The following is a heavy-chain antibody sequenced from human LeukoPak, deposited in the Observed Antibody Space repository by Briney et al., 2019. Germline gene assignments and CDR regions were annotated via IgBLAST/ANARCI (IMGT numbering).Heavy chain of an antibody. V-gene: IGHV4-59*08. CDR2: IYYSGST. J-gene: IGHJ4*02. Sequence: SETLSLTCTVSGGSISRYYWSWIRQPPGKGLEWIGYIYYSGSTNYNPSLKSRVTISVDTSKNQFSLKLSSVTAADTAVYYCARQGSAAYYYDSSGYSSPYYFDYWGQGTLVTVSS. CDR3: ARQGSAAYYYDSSGYSSPYYFDY. D-gene: IGHD3-22*01. CDR1: GGSISRYY.